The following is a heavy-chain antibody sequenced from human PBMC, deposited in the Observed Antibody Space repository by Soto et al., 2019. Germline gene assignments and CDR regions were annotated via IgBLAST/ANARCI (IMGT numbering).Heavy chain of an antibody. Sequence: QVQLVQSGAEVKKPGSSVKVSCKASGGTFSSYTISWVRQAPGQGLEWMGRIIPILGIANYAQKFQGRVTITADKSTSKAYMELSSLRSEDTAVYYCARGTMVRGVNPYYYGMDVWGQGTTVTVSS. CDR1: GGTFSSYT. CDR2: IIPILGIA. V-gene: IGHV1-69*02. J-gene: IGHJ6*02. CDR3: ARGTMVRGVNPYYYGMDV. D-gene: IGHD3-10*01.